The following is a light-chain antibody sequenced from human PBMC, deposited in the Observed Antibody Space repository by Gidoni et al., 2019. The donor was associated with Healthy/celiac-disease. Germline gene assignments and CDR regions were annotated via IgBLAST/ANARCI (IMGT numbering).Light chain of an antibody. Sequence: QSVLTQPPSASGTTGQRVTISCSGSSSNIGSNTVNWYQQLPGTAPKLLLYSNNQRPSGVPDLFSGSKSGTSASLAISGLQSEDEDDYYCAAWDDSLNGHVVFGGGTKLTVL. J-gene: IGLJ2*01. CDR1: SSNIGSNT. CDR3: AAWDDSLNGHVV. CDR2: SNN. V-gene: IGLV1-44*01.